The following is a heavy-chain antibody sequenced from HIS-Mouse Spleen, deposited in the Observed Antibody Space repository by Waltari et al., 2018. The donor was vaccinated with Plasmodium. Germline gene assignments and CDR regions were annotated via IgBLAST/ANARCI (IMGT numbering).Heavy chain of an antibody. Sequence: QLQLQESGPGLVKPSETLSLTCTVSGGSISSSSYYWGWIRQPPGKGLEWIGSSYYSGRTYNNPALKGRGTISVDTSKNQFSLKLSSGTAADTAVYDCARDRITGTSYFDYWGQGTLVTVSS. V-gene: IGHV4-39*07. CDR1: GGSISSSSYY. J-gene: IGHJ4*02. CDR2: SYYSGRT. D-gene: IGHD1-7*01. CDR3: ARDRITGTSYFDY.